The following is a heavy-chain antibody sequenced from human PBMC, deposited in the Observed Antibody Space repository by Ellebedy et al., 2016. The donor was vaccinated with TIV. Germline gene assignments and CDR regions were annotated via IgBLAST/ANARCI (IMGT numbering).Heavy chain of an antibody. CDR2: ISAYNGNT. Sequence: AASVKVSCKASGYTFTSYGISWVRQAPGQGLEWMGWISAYNGNTNYAQKLQGRVTMTTDTSTSTAYMELRSLRSDDTAVYYCARVVKGEQWLTNWFDPWGQGTLVTVSS. D-gene: IGHD6-19*01. CDR1: GYTFTSYG. V-gene: IGHV1-18*04. J-gene: IGHJ5*02. CDR3: ARVVKGEQWLTNWFDP.